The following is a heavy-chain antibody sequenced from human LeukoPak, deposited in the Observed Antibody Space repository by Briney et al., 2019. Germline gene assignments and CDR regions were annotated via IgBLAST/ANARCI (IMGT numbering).Heavy chain of an antibody. CDR2: ISAYNGNT. V-gene: IGHV1-18*01. D-gene: IGHD2-2*01. J-gene: IGHJ4*02. CDR3: ARHAPDDIVVVPAALGY. CDR1: GYTFTSYG. Sequence: ASVKVSCKASGYTFTSYGISWVRQAPGQGLEWMGWISAYNGNTNYAQKLQGRVTMTTDTSTSTAYMELRSLRSDDTAVYYCARHAPDDIVVVPAALGYWGQGTLVTVSS.